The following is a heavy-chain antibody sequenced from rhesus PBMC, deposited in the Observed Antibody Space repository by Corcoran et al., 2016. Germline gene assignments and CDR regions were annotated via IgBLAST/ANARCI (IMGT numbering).Heavy chain of an antibody. CDR2: IYVSGGGN. J-gene: IGHJ4*01. V-gene: IGHV4-106*01. D-gene: IGHD1-44*02. CDR1: GGSISDDYY. Sequence: QVQLQESGPGLVKPSETLSLTCAVSGGSISDDYYWSWIRQPPGTGLEWIGFIYVSGGGNNYNPALNNRVTISIDTSKNQFFLKLSAVTAADTAVYDCARDRRGSYPYFDYWGQGVLVTVSS. CDR3: ARDRRGSYPYFDY.